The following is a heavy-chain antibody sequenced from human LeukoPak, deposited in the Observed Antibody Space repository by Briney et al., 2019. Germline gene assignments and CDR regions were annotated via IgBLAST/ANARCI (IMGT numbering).Heavy chain of an antibody. Sequence: SETLSLTCPVSGGSISSYYWSWIRQPPGKGLEWIGYIYYSGSTNYNPSLKSRVTISVDTSKNQFSLKLSSVTAADTAVYYCARQGAAGPLYYYYGMDVWGQGTTVTVSS. CDR2: IYYSGST. CDR3: ARQGAAGPLYYYYGMDV. D-gene: IGHD6-13*01. CDR1: GGSISSYY. J-gene: IGHJ6*02. V-gene: IGHV4-59*08.